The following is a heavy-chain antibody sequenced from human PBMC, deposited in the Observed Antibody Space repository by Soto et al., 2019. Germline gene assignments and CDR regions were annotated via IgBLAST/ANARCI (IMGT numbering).Heavy chain of an antibody. V-gene: IGHV3-53*01. CDR3: ARMGQWRVPGDYYYGMDV. Sequence: GGSLRLSCAASGLTVSSNYMNWVRQAPGKGLEWVSLIYTGGGTYYADSVKGRFTVSRDNSKNTLYLQMNSLRAEDTAVYYCARMGQWRVPGDYYYGMDVWGQGTSVTVSS. CDR1: GLTVSSNY. D-gene: IGHD6-19*01. J-gene: IGHJ6*02. CDR2: IYTGGGT.